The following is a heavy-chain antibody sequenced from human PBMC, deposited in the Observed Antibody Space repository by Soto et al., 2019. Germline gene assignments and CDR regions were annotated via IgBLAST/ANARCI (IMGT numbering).Heavy chain of an antibody. V-gene: IGHV1-18*01. CDR2: ISAYNGNT. D-gene: IGHD3-22*01. CDR1: GYTFTSYG. Sequence: QVQLVQSGAEVKKPGASVKVSCKASGYTFTSYGISWVRQAPGQGLEWMGWISAYNGNTNYAQKLQGRVTMTTDTXTIXAYMELRSLRSDDTAVYYCARDSLVYYYDSSGYGYWGQGTLVTVSS. CDR3: ARDSLVYYYDSSGYGY. J-gene: IGHJ4*02.